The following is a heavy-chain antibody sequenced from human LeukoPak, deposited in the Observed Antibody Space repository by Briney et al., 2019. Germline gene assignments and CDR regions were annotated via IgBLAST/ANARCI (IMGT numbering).Heavy chain of an antibody. CDR1: GFTFSSYA. CDR3: AKITDGELRRFDY. CDR2: IRYDGSNK. V-gene: IGHV3-30*02. J-gene: IGHJ4*02. Sequence: GGSLRLSCAASGFTFSSYAMHWVRQAPGMRLEWVSFIRYDGSNKYYADSVKGRFTISRDNSKNTLYLQMSSLRAEDTAVYYCAKITDGELRRFDYWGQGTLVTVSS. D-gene: IGHD1-26*01.